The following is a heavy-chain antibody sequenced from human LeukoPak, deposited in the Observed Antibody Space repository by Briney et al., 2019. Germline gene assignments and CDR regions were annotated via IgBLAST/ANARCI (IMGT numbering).Heavy chain of an antibody. V-gene: IGHV1-46*01. Sequence: ASVKVSCKASGYTLRSYYMYWVRQAPGQGLEWMGIINPSGGSTTYAQQFQGRVTMTSDTSTTTIYMDLSSVRSEDTAVYYCARGEGHYYYAMDVWGQGTTVTVSS. J-gene: IGHJ6*02. D-gene: IGHD1-26*01. CDR2: INPSGGST. CDR3: ARGEGHYYYAMDV. CDR1: GYTLRSYY.